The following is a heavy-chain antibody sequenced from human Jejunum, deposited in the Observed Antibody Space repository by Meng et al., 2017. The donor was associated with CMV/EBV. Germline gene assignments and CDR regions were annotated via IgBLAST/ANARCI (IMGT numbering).Heavy chain of an antibody. CDR2: LWYDGSRK. V-gene: IGHV3-33*01. CDR1: EFTFSDYS. Sequence: SEFTFSDYSMNWVRQAPGKGLEWVAVLWYDGSRKYFADSVQGRFSISRDDSKNTVYLQMNSLRAEDTAVYYCARDNDGSSHYSQFDYWGQGTLVTVSS. CDR3: ARDNDGSSHYSQFDY. J-gene: IGHJ4*02. D-gene: IGHD3-22*01.